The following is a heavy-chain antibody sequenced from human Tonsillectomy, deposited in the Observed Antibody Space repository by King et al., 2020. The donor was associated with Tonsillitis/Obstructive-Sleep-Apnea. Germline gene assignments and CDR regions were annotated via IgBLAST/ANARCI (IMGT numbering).Heavy chain of an antibody. Sequence: GQLVQSGGVVVQPGGSLRLSCAASGFTFDDYTMHWVRQAPGKGLEWVSLISWDGGSTYYADSVKGRFTISRDNSKNSLYLQMNSLRTEDTALYYCARAYCGGDCAPGHYFDHWGQGSLVTVSS. D-gene: IGHD2-21*02. CDR3: ARAYCGGDCAPGHYFDH. J-gene: IGHJ4*02. CDR2: ISWDGGST. CDR1: GFTFDDYT. V-gene: IGHV3-43*01.